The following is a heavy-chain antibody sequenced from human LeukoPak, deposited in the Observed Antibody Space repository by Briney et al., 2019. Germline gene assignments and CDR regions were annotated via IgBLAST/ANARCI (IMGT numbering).Heavy chain of an antibody. Sequence: PSETLSLTCAVSGASITSYYWTWIRQPPGKGLEWIGYIYHTGNIKYNPSLNSRVTISIDTSKNQFSLKLSSVTAADTAVYYCARGTNHFDYWGQGTLVTVSS. D-gene: IGHD2-8*01. V-gene: IGHV4-59*01. CDR3: ARGTNHFDY. CDR1: GASITSYY. J-gene: IGHJ4*02. CDR2: IYHTGNI.